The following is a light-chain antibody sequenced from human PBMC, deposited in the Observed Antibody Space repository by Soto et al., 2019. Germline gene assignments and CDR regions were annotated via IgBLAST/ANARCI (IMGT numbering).Light chain of an antibody. CDR2: EVS. CDR1: SSDVGGYNY. V-gene: IGLV2-14*01. Sequence: QSALTQPASVSGSPGQSITISCTGTSSDVGGYNYVSWYQQHPGKAPKLMIYEVSNRPSGVSNRFSGSKSGNTASLTISGLQAEDEADYYCSSYTSSSTLYVFGIGTKVTLL. CDR3: SSYTSSSTLYV. J-gene: IGLJ1*01.